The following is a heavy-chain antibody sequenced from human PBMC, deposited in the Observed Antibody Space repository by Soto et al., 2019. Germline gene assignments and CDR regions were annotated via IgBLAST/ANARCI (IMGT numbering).Heavy chain of an antibody. V-gene: IGHV4-34*01. J-gene: IGHJ5*02. D-gene: IGHD6-13*01. Sequence: PSETLSLTCAVYGGSFSGYYWSWIRQPPGKGLEWIGEINHSGSTNYNPSLKSRVTISVDTSKNQFSLKLSSVTAADTPVYSCAGGGYTRWPNWSVPWGQETLVAVSS. CDR3: AGGGYTRWPNWSVP. CDR2: INHSGST. CDR1: GGSFSGYY.